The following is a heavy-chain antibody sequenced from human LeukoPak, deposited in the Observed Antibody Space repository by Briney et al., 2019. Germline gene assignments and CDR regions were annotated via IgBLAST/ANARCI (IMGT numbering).Heavy chain of an antibody. CDR2: IDYSGST. Sequence: SETLSLTCTVSGGSISSSSYYWGWIRQPPGKGLEWIGSIDYSGSTYYNPSLKSRVTISVDTSKNQFSLKLSSVTAADTAVYYCARHYCTGGPCYLDYWGQGTLGTVSS. CDR3: ARHYCTGGPCYLDY. CDR1: GGSISSSSYY. J-gene: IGHJ4*02. D-gene: IGHD2-8*02. V-gene: IGHV4-39*01.